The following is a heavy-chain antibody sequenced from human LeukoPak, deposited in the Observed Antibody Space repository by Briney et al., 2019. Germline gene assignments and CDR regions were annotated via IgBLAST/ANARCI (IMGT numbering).Heavy chain of an antibody. CDR1: GGSIRTYY. J-gene: IGHJ3*02. V-gene: IGHV4-4*07. CDR2: IYTSGSI. CDR3: ARDRYDYIWGSYRSRAFDI. Sequence: SETLSLTCAVSGGSIRTYYWTWIRQPPGKGLEWIGHIYTSGSINSNPSLRSRVTLSVDTSRDQFSLKLSSVTAWDTAVFFCARDRYDYIWGSYRSRAFDICGQGTMVTVSS. D-gene: IGHD3-16*02.